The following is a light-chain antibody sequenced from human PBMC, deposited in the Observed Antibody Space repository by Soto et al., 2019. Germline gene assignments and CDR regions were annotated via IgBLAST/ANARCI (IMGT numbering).Light chain of an antibody. CDR3: HHYGTSPPFP. V-gene: IGKV3-20*01. J-gene: IGKJ3*01. CDR1: QSVGSRY. CDR2: GSS. Sequence: EILLTQSPGTLSLSPGERATLSCRAIQSVGSRYLAWYQQKAGQATRLLIFGSSFRATGIQDRFSGSGSGTDFTLTISRLEPEDFAVYYCHHYGTSPPFPFGPGTRWIS.